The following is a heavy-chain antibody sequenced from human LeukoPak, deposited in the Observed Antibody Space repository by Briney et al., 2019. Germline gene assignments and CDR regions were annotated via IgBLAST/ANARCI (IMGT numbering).Heavy chain of an antibody. Sequence: SQTLSLTCAISGDSVSSNSAAWNWIRQSPARGLEWLGRTYYRAKWYNDYAGSVKSRITSNPDTSKNQFTLQLNSVTPEDTAVYYCARGSSGWDEKCFQHWGQGPLVTVSS. J-gene: IGHJ1*01. V-gene: IGHV6-1*01. D-gene: IGHD6-19*01. CDR2: TYYRAKWYN. CDR1: GDSVSSNSAA. CDR3: ARGSSGWDEKCFQH.